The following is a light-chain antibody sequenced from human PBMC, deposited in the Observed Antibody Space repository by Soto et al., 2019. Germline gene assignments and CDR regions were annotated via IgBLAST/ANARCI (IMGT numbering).Light chain of an antibody. J-gene: IGLJ3*02. CDR3: AAWDDSLNGWV. CDR1: SSNIGSNS. Sequence: QSVLTQPPSASGSPGQRVAISCSGKSSNIGSNSVNWYQHLPGTAPKLLVYSNNRRPSGVPDRISGSKSGASASLAFSGLQSEDEAEYFCAAWDDSLNGWVFGGGTKLTVL. CDR2: SNN. V-gene: IGLV1-44*01.